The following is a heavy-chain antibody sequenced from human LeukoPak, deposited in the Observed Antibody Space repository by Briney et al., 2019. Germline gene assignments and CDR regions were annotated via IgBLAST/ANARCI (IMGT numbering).Heavy chain of an antibody. D-gene: IGHD6-13*01. J-gene: IGHJ5*02. CDR3: ARYSSSWSPNWFDP. V-gene: IGHV4-59*01. CDR2: IYYSGST. Sequence: SETLSLPCTVSGGSISSYYWSWIRQPPGKGLEWIGYIYYSGSTNYNPSLKSRVTISVDTSKNQFSLKLSSVTAADTAVYYCARYSSSWSPNWFDPWGQGTLVTVSS. CDR1: GGSISSYY.